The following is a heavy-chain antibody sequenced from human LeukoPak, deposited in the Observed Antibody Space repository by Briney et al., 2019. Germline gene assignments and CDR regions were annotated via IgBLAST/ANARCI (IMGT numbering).Heavy chain of an antibody. Sequence: GDSLKISCKGSGYSFTCYWVAWVRQMPGKGLEWMGTIYPGDSDARYSPSFQGQVTISADQSIRTAYLQWSSLKASDTAMYYCARQVGNYDSSGYGPSGYYYYYYMDVWGKGTTVTVSS. D-gene: IGHD3-22*01. CDR2: IYPGDSDA. V-gene: IGHV5-51*01. CDR1: GYSFTCYW. J-gene: IGHJ6*03. CDR3: ARQVGNYDSSGYGPSGYYYYYYMDV.